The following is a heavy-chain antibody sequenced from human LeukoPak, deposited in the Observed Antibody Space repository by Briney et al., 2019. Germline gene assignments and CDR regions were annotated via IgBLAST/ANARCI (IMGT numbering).Heavy chain of an antibody. V-gene: IGHV1-8*01. J-gene: IGHJ4*02. CDR2: MNPNSGNT. Sequence: GASVKVSCKASGYSFTSYDLNWVRQATGQGPEWMGWMNPNSGNTGYVQKFQGRVTMTRNTSISTAYMELSSLRSEDTAVYYCARGGGIAAAVTDWGQGTLVTVSS. D-gene: IGHD6-13*01. CDR1: GYSFTSYD. CDR3: ARGGGIAAAVTD.